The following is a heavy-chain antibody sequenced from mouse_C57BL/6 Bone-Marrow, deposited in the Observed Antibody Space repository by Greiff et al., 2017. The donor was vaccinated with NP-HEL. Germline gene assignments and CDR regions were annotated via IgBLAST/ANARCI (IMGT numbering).Heavy chain of an antibody. CDR3: TRYFITTEGFDY. CDR1: GYTFTDYE. J-gene: IGHJ2*01. Sequence: VQLQQSGAELVRPGASVTLSCKASGYTFTDYEMHWVKQTPVHGLEWIGAIDPDTGGTAYNQKFKGKAILTADKSSSTAYMELRSLTSEDSAVYYCTRYFITTEGFDYWGQGTTLTVSS. V-gene: IGHV1-15*01. D-gene: IGHD1-1*01. CDR2: IDPDTGGT.